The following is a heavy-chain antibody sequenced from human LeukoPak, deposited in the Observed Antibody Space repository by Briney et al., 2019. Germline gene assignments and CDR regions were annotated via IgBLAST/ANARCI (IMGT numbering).Heavy chain of an antibody. CDR3: ARDAYDSSGYYYLNFDY. Sequence: PGGSLRLSCAASGFTFSTYWMSWVRQAPGKGLEWVANIRQDGSEKYNVDSVKGRFTISRDNAKNSLYLQMSSLRAEDTAVYYCARDAYDSSGYYYLNFDYWGQGTLVTVSS. V-gene: IGHV3-7*01. D-gene: IGHD3-22*01. CDR2: IRQDGSEK. J-gene: IGHJ4*02. CDR1: GFTFSTYW.